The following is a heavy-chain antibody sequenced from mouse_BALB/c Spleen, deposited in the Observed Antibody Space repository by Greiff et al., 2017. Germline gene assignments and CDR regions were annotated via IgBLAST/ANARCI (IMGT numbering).Heavy chain of an antibody. CDR1: GFTFSDYY. CDR3: ARAYYRYEGAMDY. V-gene: IGHV5-4*02. D-gene: IGHD2-14*01. J-gene: IGHJ4*01. CDR2: ISDGGSYT. Sequence: DVKLVESGGGLVKPGGSLKLSCAASGFTFSDYYMYWVRQTPEKRLEWVATISDGGSYTYYPDSVKGRFTISRDNAKNNLYLQMSSLKSEDTAMYYCARAYYRYEGAMDYWGQGTSVTVSS.